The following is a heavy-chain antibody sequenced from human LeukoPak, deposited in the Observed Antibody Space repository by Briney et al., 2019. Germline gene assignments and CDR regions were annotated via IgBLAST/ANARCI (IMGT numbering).Heavy chain of an antibody. Sequence: GSLRLSCAASGFTFSSYAMSWVRQAPGKGLEWVSAISGSGGSTYYADSVKGRFTISRDNSKNALYLQMNSLRAEDTAVYYCAKDPIAAAGTRWFDPWGQGTLVTVSS. J-gene: IGHJ5*02. CDR2: ISGSGGST. CDR3: AKDPIAAAGTRWFDP. V-gene: IGHV3-23*01. CDR1: GFTFSSYA. D-gene: IGHD6-13*01.